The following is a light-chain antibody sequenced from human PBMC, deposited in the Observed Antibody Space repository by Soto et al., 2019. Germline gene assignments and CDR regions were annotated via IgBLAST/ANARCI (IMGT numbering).Light chain of an antibody. V-gene: IGKV1-5*01. CDR2: DAS. CDR1: QSITIW. CDR3: QQFHSFPIT. J-gene: IGKJ5*01. Sequence: DIQMTQSPSTLSASAGDRVTITCRASQSITIWLAWYQQKPGKAPKLLIYDASTLESGVPSRFSGSGCGTEFTLTISSLQPDDFATYYCQQFHSFPITFGQGTRLEIK.